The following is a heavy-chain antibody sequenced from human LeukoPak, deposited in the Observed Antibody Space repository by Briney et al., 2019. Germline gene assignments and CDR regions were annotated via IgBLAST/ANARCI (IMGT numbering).Heavy chain of an antibody. J-gene: IGHJ6*02. D-gene: IGHD4-17*01. Sequence: GGSLRLSCAASGFTFSSYSMNWVRQAPGKGLEWVSSISSSSSYIYYADSVKGRFTISRDNAKNSLYLQMNSLRAEDTVVYYCARDTVTIYYYYGMDVWGQGTTVTVSS. CDR3: ARDTVTIYYYYGMDV. V-gene: IGHV3-21*01. CDR1: GFTFSSYS. CDR2: ISSSSSYI.